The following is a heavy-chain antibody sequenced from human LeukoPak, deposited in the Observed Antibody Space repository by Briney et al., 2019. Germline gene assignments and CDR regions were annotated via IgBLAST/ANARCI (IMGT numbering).Heavy chain of an antibody. CDR3: GRHDIAYYYDSSGYQGAFDI. CDR2: IYYSGST. D-gene: IGHD3-22*01. CDR1: GGSISSYY. Sequence: SETLSLTCTVSGGSISSYYWSWTRQPPGKGLEWIGNIYYSGSTNYNPSLKSRVTISVDTSKNQFSLKLSSVTAADTAVYYCGRHDIAYYYDSSGYQGAFDIWGQGTMVTVSS. V-gene: IGHV4-59*08. J-gene: IGHJ3*02.